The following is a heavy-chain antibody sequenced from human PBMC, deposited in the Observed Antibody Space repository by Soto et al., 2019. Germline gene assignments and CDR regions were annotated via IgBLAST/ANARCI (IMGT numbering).Heavy chain of an antibody. CDR1: GGTFSSYA. V-gene: IGHV1-69*01. J-gene: IGHJ6*02. Sequence: QVQLVQSGAEMKKPGSSVKVSCKASGGTFSSYAISWVRQAPGQGLEWMGGIIPIFGTANYAQKFQGRVTITADESTSTAYMELSSLRSEDTAVYYCARSPPQWLEYYYYYGMDVWGQGTTVTVSS. D-gene: IGHD6-19*01. CDR2: IIPIFGTA. CDR3: ARSPPQWLEYYYYYGMDV.